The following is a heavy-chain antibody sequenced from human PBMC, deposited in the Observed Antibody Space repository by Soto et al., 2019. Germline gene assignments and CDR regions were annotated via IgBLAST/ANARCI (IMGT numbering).Heavy chain of an antibody. J-gene: IGHJ6*02. D-gene: IGHD6-13*01. CDR2: IIPIFGTA. CDR1: GGTFSSYA. CDR3: AREGYSSSWHSENYYYGMDV. V-gene: IGHV1-69*13. Sequence: SVKVSCKASGGTFSSYAISWVRQAPGQGLEWMGGIIPIFGTANYAQKFQGRVTITADESTSTAYMELSSLRSEDTAVYYCAREGYSSSWHSENYYYGMDVWGQGTTVTVSS.